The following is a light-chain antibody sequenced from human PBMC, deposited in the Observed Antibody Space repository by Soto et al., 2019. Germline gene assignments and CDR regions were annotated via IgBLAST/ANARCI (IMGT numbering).Light chain of an antibody. CDR1: ERISSHY. CDR2: GAS. J-gene: IGKJ3*01. Sequence: PGESATLSCRASERISSHYIAWYQHKPGQAPRLLIFGASTRATGIPDRFSGSWSGTDFTLTISRLEPEDFAMYYCQNFGDSPFTFGPGTKVDIK. CDR3: QNFGDSPFT. V-gene: IGKV3-20*01.